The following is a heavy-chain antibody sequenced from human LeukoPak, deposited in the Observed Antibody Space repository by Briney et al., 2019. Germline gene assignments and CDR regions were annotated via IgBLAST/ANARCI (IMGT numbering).Heavy chain of an antibody. V-gene: IGHV1-18*01. D-gene: IGHD3-3*01. J-gene: IGHJ4*02. CDR2: ISAYNGNT. Sequence: ASVKVSCRASGYTFTSYGISWVRQAPGQGLEWMGWISAYNGNTNYAQKLRGRVTMTTDTSTSTAYMELRSLRSDDTAVYYCARGDFWSGYYYYFDYWGQGTLVTVSS. CDR3: ARGDFWSGYYYYFDY. CDR1: GYTFTSYG.